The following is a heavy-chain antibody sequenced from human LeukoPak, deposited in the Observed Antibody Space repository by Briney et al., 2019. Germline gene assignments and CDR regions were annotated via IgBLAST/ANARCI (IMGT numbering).Heavy chain of an antibody. D-gene: IGHD2-2*01. CDR1: GGTFSSYT. V-gene: IGHV1-69*04. CDR2: IIPILGIA. Sequence: ASVKVSCKASGGTFSSYTISWVRQAPGQGLEWMGRIIPILGIANYAQKFQGRVTITADKSTSTASMELSSLRSEDTAVYYCARDHCGSSTSCYQGSFDYWGQGTLVTVSS. J-gene: IGHJ4*02. CDR3: ARDHCGSSTSCYQGSFDY.